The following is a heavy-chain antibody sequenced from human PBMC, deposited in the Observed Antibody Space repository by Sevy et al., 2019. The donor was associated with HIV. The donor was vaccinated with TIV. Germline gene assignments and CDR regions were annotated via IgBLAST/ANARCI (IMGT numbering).Heavy chain of an antibody. CDR3: ARDRVTYSYDSSGYYTSGYGMEV. J-gene: IGHJ6*02. D-gene: IGHD3-22*01. CDR2: IYSGDRT. CDR1: GFTVSSNY. Sequence: GGSLRLSCAASGFTVSSNYMSWVRQAPGKGLEWVSVIYSGDRTDYADSVKGRFTISRDNSKNTLYLQMNSLRAEDTAVYYCARDRVTYSYDSSGYYTSGYGMEVWGQGTTVTVSS. V-gene: IGHV3-53*01.